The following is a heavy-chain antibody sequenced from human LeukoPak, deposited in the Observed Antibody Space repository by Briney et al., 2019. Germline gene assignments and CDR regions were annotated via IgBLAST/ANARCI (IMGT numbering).Heavy chain of an antibody. CDR3: ARVRASVTGQLVLAFDI. J-gene: IGHJ3*02. CDR2: IYYSGST. D-gene: IGHD6-13*01. CDR1: GGSISSYY. V-gene: IGHV4-59*01. Sequence: SETLSLTCTVSGGSISSYYWSWIRQPPGKGLEWIGYIYYSGSTNYNPSLKSRVTISVDTSKNQFSLKLSSVTAADTAVYYCARVRASVTGQLVLAFDIWGQGTMVTVSS.